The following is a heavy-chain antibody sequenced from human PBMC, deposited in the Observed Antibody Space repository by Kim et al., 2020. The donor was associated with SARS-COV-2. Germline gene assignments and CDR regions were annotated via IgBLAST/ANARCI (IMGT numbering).Heavy chain of an antibody. D-gene: IGHD3-22*01. V-gene: IGHV3-48*04. CDR2: ISADSSVI. J-gene: IGHJ6*01. CDR1: GFTFSRYD. CDR3: AGEPLDSNGYIYYGMDV. Sequence: GGSLRLSCAASGFTFSRYDMNWVCQAPGKGLEWVSYISADSSVIHYADSVKGRFTISRDNAKNSLFLQMNSLRAEDTSLYYCAGEPLDSNGYIYYGMDV.